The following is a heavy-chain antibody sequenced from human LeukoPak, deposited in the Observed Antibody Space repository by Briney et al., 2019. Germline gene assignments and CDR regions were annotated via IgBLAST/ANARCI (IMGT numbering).Heavy chain of an antibody. Sequence: AAVKVSYKASRYTFNNYGISWVRQAPGQGGEGMGWISLYRGDTEYAQKLQGRVSMTTDTSTSTAYMELRSLRSDDTAVYYCARQVLIVGGRYGMDVWGQGTTVTVSS. D-gene: IGHD3-22*01. J-gene: IGHJ6*02. CDR3: ARQVLIVGGRYGMDV. CDR2: ISLYRGDT. V-gene: IGHV1-18*01. CDR1: RYTFNNYG.